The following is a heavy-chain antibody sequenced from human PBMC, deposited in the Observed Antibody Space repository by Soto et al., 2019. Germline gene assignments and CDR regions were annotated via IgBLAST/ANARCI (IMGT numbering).Heavy chain of an antibody. Sequence: QVQLVQSGAEVKKPGASVKVSCKASRNTFTSYYMHWVRQAPGQGLEWMGIINPSGSTTYAQKFQGRVTMTRVASTSTVYMELSSLRSDDTAVYYCARVYCSGGSCYGIDYWGQGTLVTVSS. CDR2: INPSGST. D-gene: IGHD2-15*01. J-gene: IGHJ4*02. V-gene: IGHV1-46*01. CDR1: RNTFTSYY. CDR3: ARVYCSGGSCYGIDY.